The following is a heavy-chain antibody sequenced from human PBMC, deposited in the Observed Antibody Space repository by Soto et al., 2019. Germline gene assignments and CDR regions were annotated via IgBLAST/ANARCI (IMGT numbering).Heavy chain of an antibody. J-gene: IGHJ4*02. V-gene: IGHV1-18*04. Sequence: ASVKVSCKASGYTFTSYGISWVRQAPGQGLEWMGWISAYNGNTNYAQKLQGRVTMTTDTSTSTAYMELRSLRSDDTAVYYCARDRRRVVPAAMGYWGQGTLVTVSS. CDR1: GYTFTSYG. CDR2: ISAYNGNT. CDR3: ARDRRRVVPAAMGY. D-gene: IGHD2-2*01.